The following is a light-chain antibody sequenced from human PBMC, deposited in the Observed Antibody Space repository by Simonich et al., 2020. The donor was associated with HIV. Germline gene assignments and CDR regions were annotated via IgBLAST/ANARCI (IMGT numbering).Light chain of an antibody. J-gene: IGKJ1*01. V-gene: IGKV3-15*01. CDR3: QQYNKWPPWT. CDR1: QRVSSN. Sequence: EIVMSQSPATLSVSPGERATLSCRASQRVSSNLAWYQQKPGQAPRLLIYGASTRATGISARFSGSGSGTEFTLTISSLQSEDFAVYYCQQYNKWPPWTFGQGTKVEI. CDR2: GAS.